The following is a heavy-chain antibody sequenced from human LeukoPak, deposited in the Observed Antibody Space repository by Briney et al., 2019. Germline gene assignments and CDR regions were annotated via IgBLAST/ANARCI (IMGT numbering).Heavy chain of an antibody. D-gene: IGHD6-6*01. CDR1: GFTFSSYS. V-gene: IGHV3-21*01. CDR2: ISSSSSYI. Sequence: GGSLRLSCAASGFTFSSYSMNWVRQAPGKGLEWVSSISSSSSYIYYADSVKGRFNISRDNAKNSLYLQMNSLRAEDTAVYYCARDGLYSSSWDLDYWGQGTLVTVSS. CDR3: ARDGLYSSSWDLDY. J-gene: IGHJ4*02.